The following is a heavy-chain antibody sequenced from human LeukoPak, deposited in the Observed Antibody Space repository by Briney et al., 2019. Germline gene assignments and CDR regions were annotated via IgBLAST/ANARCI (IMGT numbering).Heavy chain of an antibody. V-gene: IGHV3-7*03. Sequence: GGSLRLSCAASGFTFSSFWMSWVRQAPGKGLEWVASIKQDGSDKYYVDSVKGRFTISRDNAENSLFLQMNSLRADDTAVYYCATEVWFRADSWGQGTLVTVSS. CDR1: GFTFSSFW. CDR2: IKQDGSDK. CDR3: ATEVWFRADS. D-gene: IGHD3-10*01. J-gene: IGHJ4*02.